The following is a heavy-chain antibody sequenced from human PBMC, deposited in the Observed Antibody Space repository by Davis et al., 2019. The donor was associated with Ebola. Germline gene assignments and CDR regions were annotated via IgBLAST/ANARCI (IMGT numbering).Heavy chain of an antibody. CDR1: GFSVSSYW. CDR2: IKQDGSEK. V-gene: IGHV3-7*01. Sequence: GESLKISCAVSGFSVSSYWMSWVRQAPGKGLELVASIKQDGSEKYYVDSVKGRFTISRDNDKNSLYLQMNSLRAEDTAVYYCLYGMDVWGQGTTVTVSS. J-gene: IGHJ6*02. CDR3: LYGMDV.